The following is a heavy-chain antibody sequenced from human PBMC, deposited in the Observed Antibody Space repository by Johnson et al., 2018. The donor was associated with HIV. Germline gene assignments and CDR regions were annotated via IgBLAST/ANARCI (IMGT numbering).Heavy chain of an antibody. CDR2: ISYDGSLE. Sequence: QVQLVESGGGVVQPGRSLRLSCAASGFTFSSYAMHWVRQAPGKGLEWVAVISYDGSLEYYADSVKGRFTISRHNARNTLFLQMSSLGAEDTSVYYCATWAPDAFDIWGQGTMVTVSS. V-gene: IGHV3-30*04. CDR3: ATWAPDAFDI. D-gene: IGHD7-27*01. CDR1: GFTFSSYA. J-gene: IGHJ3*02.